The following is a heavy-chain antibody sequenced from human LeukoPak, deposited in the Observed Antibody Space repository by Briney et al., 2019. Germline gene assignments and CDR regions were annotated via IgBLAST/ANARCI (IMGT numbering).Heavy chain of an antibody. CDR3: ARSLDV. Sequence: PGGSLRLSCTVSRFTFSNYWMHWVRQAPGKGLEWVANIKQDGSEIYYVGSVKGRFTISRDNAKNSLYLQMNSLRAEDTAVYYCARSLDVWGQGTTVTVSS. J-gene: IGHJ6*02. CDR1: RFTFSNYW. CDR2: IKQDGSEI. V-gene: IGHV3-7*01.